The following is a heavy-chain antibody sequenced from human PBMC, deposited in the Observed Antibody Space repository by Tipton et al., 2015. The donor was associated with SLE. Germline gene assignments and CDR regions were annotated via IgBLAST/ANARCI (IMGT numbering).Heavy chain of an antibody. J-gene: IGHJ4*02. CDR3: ARVAARPDY. V-gene: IGHV3-9*01. CDR1: GFTFDDYA. D-gene: IGHD6-6*01. Sequence: SLRLSCAASGFTFDDYAMHWVRQAPGKGLEWVSGISWNSGSIGYADSVKGRFTISRDNAKNSLYLQMNSLRAEDTAVYYCARVAARPDYWGQGTLVTVSS. CDR2: ISWNSGSI.